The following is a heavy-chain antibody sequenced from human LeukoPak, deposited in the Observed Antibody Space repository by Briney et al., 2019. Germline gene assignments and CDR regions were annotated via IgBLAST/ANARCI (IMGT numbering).Heavy chain of an antibody. D-gene: IGHD5-12*01. CDR2: IKHSGST. V-gene: IGHV4-34*01. Sequence: PSETLSLTCAVYGGSLSGYYWSWIRQPPGKGLEWIGEIKHSGSTNYNPSLKSRVTMSIDTSENQFSVKLNSVTAADTAVYYCATRVGYSGYDYHPEYNWFDPWGQGTLVTVSS. CDR3: ATRVGYSGYDYHPEYNWFDP. J-gene: IGHJ5*02. CDR1: GGSLSGYY.